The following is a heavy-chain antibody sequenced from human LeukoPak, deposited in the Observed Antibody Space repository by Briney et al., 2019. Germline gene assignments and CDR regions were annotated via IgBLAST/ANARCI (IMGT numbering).Heavy chain of an antibody. CDR2: ISSSSGTI. CDR3: ASIGWYSNEFDY. Sequence: PGGSLRLSCAASGFTFSSWGMHWVRQAPGKGLEWVSYISSSSGTIYYADSVKGRFTISRDNAKNSLYLQMNSLRDEDTAVYYCASIGWYSNEFDYWGQGTLVTVSS. J-gene: IGHJ4*02. D-gene: IGHD6-19*01. V-gene: IGHV3-48*02. CDR1: GFTFSSWG.